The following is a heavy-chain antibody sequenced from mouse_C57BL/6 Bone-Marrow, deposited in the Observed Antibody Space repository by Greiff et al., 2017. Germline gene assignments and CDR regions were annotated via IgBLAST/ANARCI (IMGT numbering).Heavy chain of an antibody. J-gene: IGHJ2*01. CDR3: ARYYYGSSYEDY. Sequence: EVKLMESGPVLVKPGASVKMSCKASGYTFTDYYMNWVKQSHGKSLEWIGVINPYNGGTSYNQKFKGKATLTVDKSSSTAYMELNSLTSEDSAVYYCARYYYGSSYEDYWGQGTTLTVSS. CDR2: INPYNGGT. D-gene: IGHD1-1*01. V-gene: IGHV1-19*01. CDR1: GYTFTDYY.